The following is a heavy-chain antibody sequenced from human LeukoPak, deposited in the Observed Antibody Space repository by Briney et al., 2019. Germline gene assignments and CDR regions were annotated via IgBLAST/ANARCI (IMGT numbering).Heavy chain of an antibody. Sequence: PSETLSLTCTVSGGSISSYYWSWIRQPPGKGLEWIGYIYYSGSTNYNPSLKSRVTISVDTSKNQFSLKLSSVTAADTAVYYCARLRATDAFDIWGQGTTVTVSS. D-gene: IGHD5-12*01. CDR3: ARLRATDAFDI. J-gene: IGHJ3*02. V-gene: IGHV4-59*01. CDR2: IYYSGST. CDR1: GGSISSYY.